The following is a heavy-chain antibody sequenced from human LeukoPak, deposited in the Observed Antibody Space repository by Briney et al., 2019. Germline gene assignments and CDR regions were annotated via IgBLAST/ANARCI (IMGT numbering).Heavy chain of an antibody. Sequence: ASVKVSCKASGYTFTSYDINWVRQATGQGLEWMGWMNPNSGNTSYAQKFQGRVTMTRDTSTSTVYMELSSLRSEDTAVYYCARQLRGPFDPWGQGTLVTVSS. CDR1: GYTFTSYD. J-gene: IGHJ5*02. V-gene: IGHV1-8*01. D-gene: IGHD1-7*01. CDR3: ARQLRGPFDP. CDR2: MNPNSGNT.